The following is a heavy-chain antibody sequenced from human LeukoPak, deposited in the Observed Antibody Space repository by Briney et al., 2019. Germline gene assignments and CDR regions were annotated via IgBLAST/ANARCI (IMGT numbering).Heavy chain of an antibody. CDR3: AGEGSGSYYFDY. D-gene: IGHD3-10*01. V-gene: IGHV3-74*01. CDR1: GFTFSTFW. J-gene: IGHJ4*02. CDR2: INSDGSST. Sequence: GGSLRLSCAASGFTFSTFWMHWVRQAPGKGLVWVSRINSDGSSTTYADSVKGRFTISRDNAKNTLYLQMNSLRVEDTAVYYCAGEGSGSYYFDYWGQGTLVTVSS.